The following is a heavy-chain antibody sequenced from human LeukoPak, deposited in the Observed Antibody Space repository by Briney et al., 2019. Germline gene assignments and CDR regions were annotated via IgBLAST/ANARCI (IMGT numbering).Heavy chain of an antibody. CDR3: ARGPPPYTEGDLFYYYGLDV. V-gene: IGHV1-69*13. D-gene: IGHD3-16*01. Sequence: ASVKVSCTASGGSFSNYAISWVRQAPEQGLEWMGGIVPILSTTNYARKFQGRVTMTAGESTSTAYMELSSLRSDDTAVYYCARGPPPYTEGDLFYYYGLDVWGQGTTVTVSS. J-gene: IGHJ6*02. CDR2: IVPILSTT. CDR1: GGSFSNYA.